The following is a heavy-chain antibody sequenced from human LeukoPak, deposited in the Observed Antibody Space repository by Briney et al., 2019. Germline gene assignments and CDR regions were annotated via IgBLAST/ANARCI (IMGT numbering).Heavy chain of an antibody. CDR3: ANGAYDFWSGYYRGGDWFDP. CDR2: ISSSGSTI. D-gene: IGHD3-3*01. CDR1: GFTFSDYY. J-gene: IGHJ5*02. V-gene: IGHV3-11*04. Sequence: GGSLRLSCAASGFTFSDYYMSWIRQAPGKGLEWVSYISSSGSTIYYADSVKGRFTISRDNSKNTLYLQMNSLRAEDTAVYYCANGAYDFWSGYYRGGDWFDPWGQGTLVTVSS.